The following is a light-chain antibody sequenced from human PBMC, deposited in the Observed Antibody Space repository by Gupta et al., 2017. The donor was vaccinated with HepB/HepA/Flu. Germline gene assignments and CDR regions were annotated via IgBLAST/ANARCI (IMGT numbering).Light chain of an antibody. CDR3: QSYDNSLTALV. V-gene: IGLV1-40*01. Sequence: QSVLTQPPSVSGAPGQGVTISCTGSTSNVGADYDVHWYQQLPGRVPKLLIYGNTNRPSGVPDRFSGSKSGTSASLAITGLQAGDEADYYCQSYDNSLTALVFGGGTKLTVL. CDR1: TSNVGADYD. CDR2: GNT. J-gene: IGLJ2*01.